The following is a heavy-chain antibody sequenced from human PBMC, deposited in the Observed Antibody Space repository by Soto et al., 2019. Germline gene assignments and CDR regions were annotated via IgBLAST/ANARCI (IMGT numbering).Heavy chain of an antibody. J-gene: IGHJ3*02. CDR2: IYDSGST. CDR3: ARDGRGILSGPDPLDI. V-gene: IGHV4-59*01. Sequence: SETLSLTCTVSGGSISSYYWSWIRQPPGKGLEWIGYIYDSGSTKYNPSLKSRVTISVDTPKNEFSLKLSSVTAADTGVYYCARDGRGILSGPDPLDICGQGTMVTVSS. CDR1: GGSISSYY. D-gene: IGHD3-3*01.